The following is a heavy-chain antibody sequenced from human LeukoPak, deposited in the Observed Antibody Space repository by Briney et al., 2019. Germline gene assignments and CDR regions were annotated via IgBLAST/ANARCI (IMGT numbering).Heavy chain of an antibody. J-gene: IGHJ3*01. Sequence: SETLSLTCAVSEMSFSAYYWNWIRQSPGKGLEWIGEINYGGSTKYTPSLEGRGTILIDTSKNQFSLKLTSVTAADTAVYYCARGFPPGSGSRGSHAFDVWGQGTLVTVSS. CDR1: EMSFSAYY. V-gene: IGHV4-34*01. CDR2: INYGGST. D-gene: IGHD6-19*01. CDR3: ARGFPPGSGSRGSHAFDV.